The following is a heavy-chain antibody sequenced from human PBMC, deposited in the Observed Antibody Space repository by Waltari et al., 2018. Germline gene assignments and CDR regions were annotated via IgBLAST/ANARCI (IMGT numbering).Heavy chain of an antibody. V-gene: IGHV3-9*01. CDR3: AKDYYGSGSYYQFDY. J-gene: IGHJ4*02. Sequence: EVQLVESGGGLVQPGRSLRLSCAASGFTFADYAMHWVRQAPGKGLEWVSGISWNSGSIGYADSVKGRFTISRDNAKNSLYLQMNSLRAEDTALYYCAKDYYGSGSYYQFDYWGQGTLVTVSS. CDR2: ISWNSGSI. D-gene: IGHD3-10*01. CDR1: GFTFADYA.